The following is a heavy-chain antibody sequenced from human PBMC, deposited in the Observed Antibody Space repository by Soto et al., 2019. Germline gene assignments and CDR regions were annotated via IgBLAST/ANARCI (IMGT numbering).Heavy chain of an antibody. CDR2: IYPGDSDT. J-gene: IGHJ6*02. Sequence: GESLKIPCKGSGYTFTNYWIGWVRQMPGKGPEWMGIIYPGDSDTKYNPSFQGQVTISADKSITTTYLQWSSLKASDTAIYYCAASIFYYGMDVWGQGTTVTVSS. CDR1: GYTFTNYW. V-gene: IGHV5-51*01. CDR3: AASIFYYGMDV.